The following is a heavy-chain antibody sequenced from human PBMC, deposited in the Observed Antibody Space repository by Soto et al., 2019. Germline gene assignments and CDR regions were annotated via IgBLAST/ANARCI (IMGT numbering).Heavy chain of an antibody. J-gene: IGHJ4*02. CDR1: GGSFSGYY. D-gene: IGHD2-8*02. CDR2: INHSGST. Sequence: SETLSLTCAVYGGSFSGYYWTWIRQPPGTGLEWIGEINHSGSTNYNPSLKSRVTISVDTSKNQFSLKLTSVTAADTAVYYCGRDKCTGLFDHWGQGTRVTVPS. V-gene: IGHV4-34*01. CDR3: GRDKCTGLFDH.